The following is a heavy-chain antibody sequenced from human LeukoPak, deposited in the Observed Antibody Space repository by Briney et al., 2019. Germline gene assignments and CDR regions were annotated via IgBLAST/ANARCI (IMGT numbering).Heavy chain of an antibody. CDR3: AKDWGSGGSCPTD. CDR1: GFTFSSYG. D-gene: IGHD2-15*01. V-gene: IGHV3-30*18. CDR2: ISYDGSNK. Sequence: PGGSLRLSCAASGFTFSSYGMHWVRQAPGKGLEWVAVISYDGSNKYYADSVKGRFTISRDNSKNTLYPQMNSLRAEDTAVYYCAKDWGSGGSCPTDWGQGTLVTVSS. J-gene: IGHJ4*02.